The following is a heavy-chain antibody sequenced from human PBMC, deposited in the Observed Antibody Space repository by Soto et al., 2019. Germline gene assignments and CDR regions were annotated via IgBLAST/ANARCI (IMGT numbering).Heavy chain of an antibody. Sequence: HHGGSLRLSCAASGFTFNNFAMHWVRQAPGKGLEWISGISWNSGSINYADSVKGRLTISRDNSKNTLYLQMNSLRAEDTAVYYCARGVGKYDSSGYALEYWGQGTLVTVSS. V-gene: IGHV3-9*01. CDR2: ISWNSGSI. D-gene: IGHD3-22*01. CDR3: ARGVGKYDSSGYALEY. J-gene: IGHJ4*02. CDR1: GFTFNNFA.